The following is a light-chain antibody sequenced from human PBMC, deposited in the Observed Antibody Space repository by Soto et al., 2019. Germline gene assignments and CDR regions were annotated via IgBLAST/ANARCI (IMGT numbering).Light chain of an antibody. Sequence: QSVLTQPPSVSGAPGQRVTISCTGSSSNIGAGYDVHWYQQLPGTAPKLLVYGDNNRPSGVPDRLSGSKSGTSASLAITGLQAEDDADYYCQSYDSSLSGVVFGGGTKLTVL. CDR1: SSNIGAGYD. J-gene: IGLJ2*01. CDR2: GDN. V-gene: IGLV1-40*01. CDR3: QSYDSSLSGVV.